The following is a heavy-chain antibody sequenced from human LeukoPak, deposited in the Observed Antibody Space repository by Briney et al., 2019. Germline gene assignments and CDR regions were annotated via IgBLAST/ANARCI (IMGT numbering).Heavy chain of an antibody. J-gene: IGHJ4*02. D-gene: IGHD4-11*01. CDR1: GGSISGYY. CDR3: ANYHDYSNFQGAYYLDY. Sequence: SEALSLTCTVSGGSISGYYWSWIRQPPGKGLEWIGNIYYSGSTNYNPSLKSRVTISVDTSKNQFSLKLSSVTAADTAVYYCANYHDYSNFQGAYYLDYWGQGTLVTVSS. V-gene: IGHV4-59*08. CDR2: IYYSGST.